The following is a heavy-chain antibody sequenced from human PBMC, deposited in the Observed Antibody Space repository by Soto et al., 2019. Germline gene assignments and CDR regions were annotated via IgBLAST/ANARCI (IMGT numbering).Heavy chain of an antibody. D-gene: IGHD4-17*01. CDR3: AKGPGFYGDYYFWDY. CDR1: GFAFSSYA. V-gene: IGHV3-23*01. Sequence: GGSLRLSCAASGFAFSSYAMSWVRQAPGKGLEWVSAISGSGGSTYYADSVKGRFTISRDNSKNTLYLQMNSLRAEDTAVYYCAKGPGFYGDYYFWDYWGQGTLVTVSS. CDR2: ISGSGGST. J-gene: IGHJ4*02.